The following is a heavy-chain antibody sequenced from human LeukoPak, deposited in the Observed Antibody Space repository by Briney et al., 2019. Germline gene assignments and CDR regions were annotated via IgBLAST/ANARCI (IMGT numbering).Heavy chain of an antibody. Sequence: ASVKVSCKASGYTFTSYDINWVRQATGQGLEWMGWMRTNSGNTGYAQKLQGRVTMTRNTSISTAYMELSSLRSEDTAVYYCARDTAAGGTSDIWGQGTLVTVSS. CDR3: ARDTAAGGTSDI. V-gene: IGHV1-8*01. CDR1: GYTFTSYD. D-gene: IGHD6-13*01. J-gene: IGHJ1*01. CDR2: MRTNSGNT.